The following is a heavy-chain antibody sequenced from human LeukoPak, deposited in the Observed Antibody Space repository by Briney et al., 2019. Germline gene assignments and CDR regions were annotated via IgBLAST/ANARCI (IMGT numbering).Heavy chain of an antibody. CDR2: MYPDSGNT. Sequence: GASVKVSCKASGYTFTNSDINWVRQAAGQGLEWMGWMYPDSGNTGYARNFQGRVTMTRNTSISTAYMELSSLRSEDTAVYYCARYITMVRGGSWFDPWGQGTLVTVSS. CDR3: ARYITMVRGGSWFDP. CDR1: GYTFTNSD. D-gene: IGHD3-10*01. J-gene: IGHJ5*02. V-gene: IGHV1-8*01.